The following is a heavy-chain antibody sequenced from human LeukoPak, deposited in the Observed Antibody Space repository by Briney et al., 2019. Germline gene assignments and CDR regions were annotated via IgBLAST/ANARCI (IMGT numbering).Heavy chain of an antibody. CDR1: GGSFSGYY. D-gene: IGHD3-22*01. Sequence: LETLSLTCAVYGGSFSGYYWSWIRQPPGKGLEWIGEINHSGSTNYNPSLKSRVTISVDTSKNQFSLKLSSETAADTAVYYCARGASDYYDSTSLAYWGQGTLVTVSS. J-gene: IGHJ4*02. CDR2: INHSGST. CDR3: ARGASDYYDSTSLAY. V-gene: IGHV4-34*01.